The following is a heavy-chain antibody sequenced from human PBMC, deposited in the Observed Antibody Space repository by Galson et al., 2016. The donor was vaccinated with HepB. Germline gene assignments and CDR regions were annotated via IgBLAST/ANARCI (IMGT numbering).Heavy chain of an antibody. CDR3: ATARTLDHYFDY. J-gene: IGHJ4*02. D-gene: IGHD1-1*01. CDR1: GGSISSSSGYY. CDR2: IYYSGTT. Sequence: SETLSLTCTVSGGSISSSSGYYWGWIRQPPGKGLEWIGSIYYSGTTYYNPSLRSRVTIPGNTSKNQFSLRLSSVTATDTAVYYCATARTLDHYFDYWGQGTLVIVSS. V-gene: IGHV4-39*01.